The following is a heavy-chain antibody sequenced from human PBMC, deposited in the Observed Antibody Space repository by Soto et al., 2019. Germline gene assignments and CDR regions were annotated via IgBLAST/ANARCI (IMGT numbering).Heavy chain of an antibody. D-gene: IGHD2-15*01. J-gene: IGHJ4*02. CDR1: GFTFSSYA. Sequence: PVGSLRLSCAVSGFTFSSYAMHCVRQAPGKGLEWVAVISYDGSNKYYADSVKGRFTISRDNSKNTLYLQMNSLRAEDTVVYYCASVGPPIRPPFDYWGQGTLVTVLL. V-gene: IGHV3-30-3*01. CDR2: ISYDGSNK. CDR3: ASVGPPIRPPFDY.